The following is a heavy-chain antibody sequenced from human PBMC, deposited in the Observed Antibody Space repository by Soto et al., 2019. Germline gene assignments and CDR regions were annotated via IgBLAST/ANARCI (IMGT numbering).Heavy chain of an antibody. D-gene: IGHD2-21*01. V-gene: IGHV3-9*01. Sequence: QLVESGGGLVQPGRSLRLSCVASGYRFDEYAIHWVRHAPGKGLEWVSGISWDRGSINYAGSVRGRFTVSRDNAKNSRYLHMTSLRSEGTAFYYCAKIVARHSLVPVFDQWGQGALVSVSS. J-gene: IGHJ4*02. CDR1: GYRFDEYA. CDR2: ISWDRGSI. CDR3: AKIVARHSLVPVFDQ.